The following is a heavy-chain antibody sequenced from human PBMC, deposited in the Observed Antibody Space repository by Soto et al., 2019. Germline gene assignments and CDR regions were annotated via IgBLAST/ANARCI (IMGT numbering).Heavy chain of an antibody. Sequence: GGSLRLSCAASGFTCDDYAMHWVRQVPGKGLEWVSGINWNSGSIGYADSVKGRFAISRDNAKNSLHLQMNSLRAEDTAFYYCVKDESINWYSGHFRHWRQGTLVTVSS. D-gene: IGHD1-26*01. CDR1: GFTCDDYA. J-gene: IGHJ1*01. V-gene: IGHV3-9*01. CDR2: INWNSGSI. CDR3: VKDESINWYSGHFRH.